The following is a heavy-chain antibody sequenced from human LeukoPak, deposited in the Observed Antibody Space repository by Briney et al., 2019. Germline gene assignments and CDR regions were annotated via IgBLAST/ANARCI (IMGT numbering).Heavy chain of an antibody. CDR1: GGTFSSYG. Sequence: SVKVSCKASGGTFSSYGISWVRQAPGQGLEWMGRIIPIFGTANYAQKFQGRVTITTDESTSTAYMEPSGLRSEDTAVYYCARNGPAAMDWGQGTLVTVSS. D-gene: IGHD2-2*01. CDR2: IIPIFGTA. J-gene: IGHJ4*02. CDR3: ARNGPAAMD. V-gene: IGHV1-69*05.